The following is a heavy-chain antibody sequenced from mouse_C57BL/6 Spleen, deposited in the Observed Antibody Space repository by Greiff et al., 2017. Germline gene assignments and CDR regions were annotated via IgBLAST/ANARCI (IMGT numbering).Heavy chain of an antibody. D-gene: IGHD2-4*01. CDR1: GFSFNTYA. Sequence: EVHLVESGGGLVQPKGSLKLSCAASGFSFNTYAMNWVRQAPGKGLEWVARIRSKSNNYATYYADSVKDRFTISRDDSESMLYLQMNNLKTEDTAMYYCVRDYYYAMDYWGQGTSVTVSS. CDR3: VRDYYYAMDY. J-gene: IGHJ4*01. CDR2: IRSKSNNYAT. V-gene: IGHV10-1*01.